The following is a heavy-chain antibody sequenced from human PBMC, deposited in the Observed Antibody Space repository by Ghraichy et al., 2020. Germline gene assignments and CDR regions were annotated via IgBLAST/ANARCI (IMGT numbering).Heavy chain of an antibody. J-gene: IGHJ4*02. CDR2: ISSGSNVI. V-gene: IGHV3-48*02. D-gene: IGHD1-26*01. CDR1: GFIFHSYS. CDR3: VREVGGWGATTRLFDY. Sequence: GGSLRLSCAASGFIFHSYSMNWVRQAPGKGLEWVSYISSGSNVINYADSVKGRFTISRDNAKNSLYLQMNSLKDEDTAVYYCVREVGGWGATTRLFDYWGQGTLVTVSS.